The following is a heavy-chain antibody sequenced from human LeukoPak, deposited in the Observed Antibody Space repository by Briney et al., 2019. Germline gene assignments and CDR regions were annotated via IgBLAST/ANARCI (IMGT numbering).Heavy chain of an antibody. CDR2: INPNSGGT. V-gene: IGHV1-2*06. J-gene: IGHJ2*01. CDR1: GYTFTRYY. CDR3: ARPYSSGPYWYFDL. D-gene: IGHD6-19*01. Sequence: ASVKVSCKASGYTFTRYYMHWVPQAPGQGLEWMGRINPNSGGTNYAQKFQGRVTMSTATSISTPYMELSRLRSDDPAVYYRARPYSSGPYWYFDLWGRGTLVTASS.